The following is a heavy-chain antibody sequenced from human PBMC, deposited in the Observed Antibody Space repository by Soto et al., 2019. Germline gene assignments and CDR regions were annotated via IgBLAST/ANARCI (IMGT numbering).Heavy chain of an antibody. CDR1: GFTFSSYT. J-gene: IGHJ3*01. Sequence: QVQLVESGGSVVQPGRSLRLSCAASGFTFSSYTLHWVRQAPGKGLEWVALISYDGSNKYYADSVKGRFTISRDNSKNTLCLQMNSLRPEDTALFYCARGPYDFWSGYIADAFDVWGQGTMVTVSS. CDR3: ARGPYDFWSGYIADAFDV. V-gene: IGHV3-30-3*01. CDR2: ISYDGSNK. D-gene: IGHD3-3*01.